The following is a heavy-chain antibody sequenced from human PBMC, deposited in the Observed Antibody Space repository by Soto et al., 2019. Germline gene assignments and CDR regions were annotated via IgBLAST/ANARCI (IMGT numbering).Heavy chain of an antibody. CDR1: GYTFTSYG. CDR2: ISAYNGDT. V-gene: IGHV1-18*04. CDR3: ARKGQGQASDI. Sequence: ASLKVSCKSSGYTFTSYGIIWVRQAPGQGLEWMGWISAYNGDTTYAQNLRGRITITTDSSTSIAYMELRSLRSDDTALYYCARKGQGQASDIWGQGTTVNVSS. J-gene: IGHJ3*02.